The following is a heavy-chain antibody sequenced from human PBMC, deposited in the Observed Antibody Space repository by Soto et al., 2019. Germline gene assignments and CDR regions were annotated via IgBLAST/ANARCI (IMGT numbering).Heavy chain of an antibody. V-gene: IGHV3-21*01. CDR3: AGEELLWFGESPLSYGMDV. CDR2: ISSSSSYI. D-gene: IGHD3-10*01. J-gene: IGHJ6*02. CDR1: GFTFSSYS. Sequence: GGSLRLSGAASGFTFSSYSMNWVRQAPGKVLEWVSSISSSSSYIYYADSVKGRFTISRDNAKNPLYLQMNSLRAGDTAVYYCAGEELLWFGESPLSYGMDVWGQGTTVTVSS.